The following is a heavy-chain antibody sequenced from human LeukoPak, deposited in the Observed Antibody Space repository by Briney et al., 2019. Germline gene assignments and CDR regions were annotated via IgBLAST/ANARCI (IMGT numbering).Heavy chain of an antibody. D-gene: IGHD2-2*02. CDR2: INPSGGST. CDR1: GYTFTSYY. CDR3: ARAGRLCVGTSCYRSSYYYYYMDV. J-gene: IGHJ6*03. V-gene: IGHV1-46*01. Sequence: ASVKVSCKASGYTFTSYYMHWVRQAPGQGREWMGIINPSGGSTSYAQKFQGRVTMTRDMSTSTVYMELSSLRSEDTAVYYCARAGRLCVGTSCYRSSYYYYYMDVWGKGPTVTVSS.